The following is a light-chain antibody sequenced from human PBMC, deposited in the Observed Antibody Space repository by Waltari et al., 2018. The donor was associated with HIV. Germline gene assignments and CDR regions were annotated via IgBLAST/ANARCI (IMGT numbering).Light chain of an antibody. Sequence: SYELTQPPSVSVSPGQTASITCPGDKLGDKYVSWYQQKAGQPPVLVIFQDSKRPSGIPERFSGSNSGNTATLTISGTQAMDEADYYCQAWDSRTSFGGGTKLTVL. CDR2: QDS. J-gene: IGLJ2*01. CDR1: KLGDKY. CDR3: QAWDSRTS. V-gene: IGLV3-1*01.